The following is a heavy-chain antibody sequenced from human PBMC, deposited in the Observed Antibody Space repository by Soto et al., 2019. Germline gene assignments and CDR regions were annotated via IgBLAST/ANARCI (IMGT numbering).Heavy chain of an antibody. Sequence: ASVKVSCKASGYTFTSYGISWVRQAPGQGLERMGWISAYNGNTNYAQKLQGRVTMTTDTSTSTAYTELRSLRSDDTAVYYCAGSYGSGSYSNDAFDIWGQGTMVTVSS. J-gene: IGHJ3*02. V-gene: IGHV1-18*01. CDR3: AGSYGSGSYSNDAFDI. CDR1: GYTFTSYG. CDR2: ISAYNGNT. D-gene: IGHD3-10*01.